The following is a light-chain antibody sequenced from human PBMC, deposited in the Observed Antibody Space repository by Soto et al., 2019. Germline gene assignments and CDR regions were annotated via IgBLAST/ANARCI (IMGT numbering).Light chain of an antibody. CDR3: QQYNSDSRT. CDR2: DAS. CDR1: QSMNKW. J-gene: IGKJ1*01. Sequence: DIQLTQSPSLLSASVRDRVTITCRASQSMNKWLAWYQQKPGNAPKLLIFDASNLESGVPSRFSGSGSGTEFTLTIDSLQPDDFATYYCQQYNSDSRTFGQGTELDIK. V-gene: IGKV1-5*01.